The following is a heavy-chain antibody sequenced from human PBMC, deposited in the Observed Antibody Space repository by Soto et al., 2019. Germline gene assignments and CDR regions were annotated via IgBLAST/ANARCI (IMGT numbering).Heavy chain of an antibody. CDR3: ARDYGSGSYYNVHGMDV. CDR2: ISSSSSTI. CDR1: GFTFSSYS. D-gene: IGHD3-10*01. Sequence: PGGSLRLSCAASGFTFSSYSMNWVRQAPGKGLEWVSYISSSSSTIYYADSVKGRFTISRDNAKNSLYLQMNSLRDEDTAVYYCARDYGSGSYYNVHGMDVWGQGTTVTVSS. V-gene: IGHV3-48*02. J-gene: IGHJ6*02.